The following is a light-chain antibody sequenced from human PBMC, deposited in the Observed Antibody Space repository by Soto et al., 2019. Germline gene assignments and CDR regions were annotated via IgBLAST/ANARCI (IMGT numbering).Light chain of an antibody. J-gene: IGLJ2*01. V-gene: IGLV1-44*01. CDR3: AAWDDSLNGPV. CDR2: SNN. Sequence: QSVLTQPPSASGTPGQRVTISCSGSSSNIGIKTVNWYQQLPGTAPKLLIYSNNQRPSGVPDRFSGSKSGTSASLAISGLHSEYEADYYCAAWDDSLNGPVFGGGTKLTVL. CDR1: SSNIGIKT.